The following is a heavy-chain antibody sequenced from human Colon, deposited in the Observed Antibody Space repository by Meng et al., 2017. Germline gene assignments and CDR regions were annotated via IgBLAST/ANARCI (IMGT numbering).Heavy chain of an antibody. CDR3: ARDNPGDYVWDY. J-gene: IGHJ4*02. Sequence: QVQLVQSGAEVKKPGAAVKCSCKASGYTFTTYGISWMRQAPGQGLEWMGWISTYDDNTNYVEKFRGRVTMTTDTSTNTAYMELRSLRSDDTAVYYCARDNPGDYVWDYWGQGTLVTVSS. CDR1: GYTFTTYG. D-gene: IGHD4-17*01. CDR2: ISTYDDNT. V-gene: IGHV1-18*01.